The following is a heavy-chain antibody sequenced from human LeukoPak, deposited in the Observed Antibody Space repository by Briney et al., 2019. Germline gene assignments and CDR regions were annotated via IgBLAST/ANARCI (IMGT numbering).Heavy chain of an antibody. J-gene: IGHJ4*02. D-gene: IGHD6-13*01. V-gene: IGHV3-23*01. CDR1: GFTFSSYA. CDR2: ISGSGGST. CDR3: AKDLSSIAAAGTPLDY. Sequence: GGSLRLSCAASGFTFSSYAMSWVRQAPGKGLEWVSAISGSGGSTYYADSVKGRFAISRDNSKNTLYLQMKSLRAEDTAVYYCAKDLSSIAAAGTPLDYWGQGTLVTVSS.